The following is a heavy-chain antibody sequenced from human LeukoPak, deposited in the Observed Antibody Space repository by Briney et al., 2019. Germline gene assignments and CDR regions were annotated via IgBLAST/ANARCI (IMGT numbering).Heavy chain of an antibody. D-gene: IGHD5-12*01. CDR1: VASISSGGYY. CDR2: IYHSGST. CDR3: ARLRYGAYYFDY. Sequence: SETLSLTCTVSVASISSGGYYWSWIRQPPGKGLEWIGYIYHSGSTYYNPSLKSRITISVDRPKNQFSLKLSSVTAADTAVYYCARLRYGAYYFDYWGQGTLVTVSS. V-gene: IGHV4-30-2*01. J-gene: IGHJ4*02.